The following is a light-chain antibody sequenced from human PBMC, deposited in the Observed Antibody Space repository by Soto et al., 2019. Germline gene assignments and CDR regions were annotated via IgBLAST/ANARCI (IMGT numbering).Light chain of an antibody. CDR3: QSYDSSLSGWV. V-gene: IGLV1-40*01. CDR2: GNS. CDR1: SSNIGAGYD. Sequence: QSALTQPPSVSGAPGQRVTISCTGSSSNIGAGYDVHWYQQLPGTAPNLLIYGNSNRPSGVPDRFSGSKSGSSASLAITGLQAEDEADYYGQSYDSSLSGWVFGGGTKVTVL. J-gene: IGLJ3*02.